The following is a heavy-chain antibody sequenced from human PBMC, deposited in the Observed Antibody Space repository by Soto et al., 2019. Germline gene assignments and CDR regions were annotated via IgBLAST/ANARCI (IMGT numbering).Heavy chain of an antibody. CDR1: GFTFSSYA. CDR3: ATSIGALNEN. D-gene: IGHD3-16*01. CDR2: ITGCGDGT. J-gene: IGHJ4*02. V-gene: IGHV3-23*01. Sequence: VHLLESGGGVVQTGGSLRLSCLTSGFTFSSYAMTWVRQAPGKGLDWVSAITGCGDGTFYADSEKGRFTISRDNSKNTLFLQMNSLTVEDTALYFCATSIGALNENWGQGTLVTVSS.